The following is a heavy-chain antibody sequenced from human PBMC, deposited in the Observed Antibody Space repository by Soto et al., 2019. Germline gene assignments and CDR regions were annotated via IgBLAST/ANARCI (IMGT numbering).Heavy chain of an antibody. CDR1: GYIFTNYA. V-gene: IGHV1-3*01. CDR3: ARDLGGWPDY. CDR2: INAGNGKT. D-gene: IGHD2-15*01. Sequence: GASVKVSCKASGYIFTNYAIHWVRQAPGQRLEWMGWINAGNGKTKYSQNLQGRVTITRDTSASIAYMEVNGLRSEDTAVYYCARDLGGWPDYWGQGTLVTVSS. J-gene: IGHJ4*02.